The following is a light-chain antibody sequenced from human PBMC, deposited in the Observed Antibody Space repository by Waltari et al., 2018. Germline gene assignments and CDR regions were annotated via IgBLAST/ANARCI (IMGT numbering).Light chain of an antibody. V-gene: IGKV2-28*01. J-gene: IGKJ1*01. CDR2: LGS. CDR3: MQALQTWT. CDR1: QSLLHNNGFNY. Sequence: DIVMTQSPLSLSVTPGEPASISCRSSQSLLHNNGFNYLDWYLQKPGQSPQLLIYLGSHRASGVPDRFSGSGSGTDFTLRITRVEAEDVGVYYCMQALQTWTFGQGTKVKSN.